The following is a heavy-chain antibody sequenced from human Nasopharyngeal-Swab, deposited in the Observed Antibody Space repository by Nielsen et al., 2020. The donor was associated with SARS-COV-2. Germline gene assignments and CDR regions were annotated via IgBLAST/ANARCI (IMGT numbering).Heavy chain of an antibody. J-gene: IGHJ4*02. CDR1: GGSFSGYY. V-gene: IGHV4-34*01. D-gene: IGHD4-17*01. CDR3: ARGNGAFDY. Sequence: SETLSLTCAVYGGSFSGYYWSWIRQPPGKGLEWTGEINHSGSTNYNPSLRSRVTISADTSKNQFSLKLSSVTAADTAVYYCARGNGAFDYWGQGTLVTVSS. CDR2: INHSGST.